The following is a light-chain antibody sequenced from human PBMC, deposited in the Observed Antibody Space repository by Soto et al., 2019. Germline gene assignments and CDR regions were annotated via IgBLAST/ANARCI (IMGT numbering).Light chain of an antibody. J-gene: IGKJ5*01. V-gene: IGKV3-15*01. CDR1: QSVSSN. Sequence: EIVMTQSPATLSVSPGERATLSCRASQSVSSNLAWYQQKPGQAHRLLIYGASTRATGIPARFSGSGSGTEFTLTIRRLKSEDLAVYYCQQYNNWPPITFGQGTRREIK. CDR2: GAS. CDR3: QQYNNWPPIT.